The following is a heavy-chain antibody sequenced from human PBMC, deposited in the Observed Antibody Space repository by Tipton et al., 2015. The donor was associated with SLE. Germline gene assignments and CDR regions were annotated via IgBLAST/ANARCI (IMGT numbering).Heavy chain of an antibody. V-gene: IGHV4-59*08. CDR3: ARPNMDWNYGAFDY. CDR2: IYYSGST. J-gene: IGHJ4*02. D-gene: IGHD1-7*01. Sequence: TLSLTCTVSGGSISSHYWSWIRQPPGKGLEWIGYIYYSGSTNYNPSLKSRVTISVDTSKNQFSLKLSSVTAADTAVYYCARPNMDWNYGAFDYWGQGTLVTVSP. CDR1: GGSISSHY.